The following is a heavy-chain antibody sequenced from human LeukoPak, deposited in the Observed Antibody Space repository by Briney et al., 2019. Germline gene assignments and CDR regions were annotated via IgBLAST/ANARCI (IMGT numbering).Heavy chain of an antibody. CDR2: IYYSGST. CDR3: ARDGGGIYGSGSYYNAPI. CDR1: GGSISSYY. D-gene: IGHD3-10*01. V-gene: IGHV4-59*01. Sequence: SETLSLTCTVSGGSISSYYWSWIRQPPGKGLEWIGYIYYSGSTNYNPSLKSRVTISVDTSKNQFSLKLSSVTAADTAVYYCARDGGGIYGSGSYYNAPIWGQGTLVTVSS. J-gene: IGHJ4*02.